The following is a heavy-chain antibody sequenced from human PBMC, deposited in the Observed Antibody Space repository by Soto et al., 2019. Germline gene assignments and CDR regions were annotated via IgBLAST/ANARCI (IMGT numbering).Heavy chain of an antibody. J-gene: IGHJ4*02. CDR2: IKSKTDGGAT. D-gene: IGHD6-13*01. Sequence: PGGSLRLSCAASGFTFSNAWMNWVRQAPGKGLEWVGRIKSKTDGGATDYAAPVKGRFTISRDDSKNTLYLQMNSLKTEDTAVYYCTTSTTDSSSWSPGIDYWGQGTLVTVSS. CDR3: TTSTTDSSSWSPGIDY. CDR1: GFTFSNAW. V-gene: IGHV3-15*07.